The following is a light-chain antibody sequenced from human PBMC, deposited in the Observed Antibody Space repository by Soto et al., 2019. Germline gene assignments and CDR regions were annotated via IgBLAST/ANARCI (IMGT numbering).Light chain of an antibody. J-gene: IGKJ1*01. CDR3: QQYSDSSGA. CDR2: KAS. CDR1: QSISSW. Sequence: DIQMTQSPSTLSASVGARVPITCRASQSISSWLAWYQQKPGKAPKLLIHKASSLESGIPSRFSGSGSGTEFTLTISSLQPDDFATYYCQQYSDSSGAFGQGTKVDIK. V-gene: IGKV1-5*03.